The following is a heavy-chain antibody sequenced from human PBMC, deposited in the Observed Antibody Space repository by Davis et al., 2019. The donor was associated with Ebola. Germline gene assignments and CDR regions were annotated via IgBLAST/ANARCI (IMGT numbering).Heavy chain of an antibody. D-gene: IGHD5-12*01. Sequence: ASVQVSCKASGSTFTSYGIIWVRQAPGQGLEWMGWISAYDGNTNYAHKLQGRVTMTTDTSTSTAYMELRSLRSDDTAVYYCARVVGSGYDFSDNWFDPWGQGTLVTVSS. CDR3: ARVVGSGYDFSDNWFDP. J-gene: IGHJ5*02. CDR1: GSTFTSYG. V-gene: IGHV1-18*01. CDR2: ISAYDGNT.